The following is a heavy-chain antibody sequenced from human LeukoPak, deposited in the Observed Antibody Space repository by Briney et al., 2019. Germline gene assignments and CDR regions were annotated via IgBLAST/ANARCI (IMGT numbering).Heavy chain of an antibody. Sequence: ATVKISCKASGYTFTDYYMHWVQQAPGKGLEWMGRVDPGNGETIYAEKFQGRVSMTEDTSTDTAYMELSSLRSEDTAVYYCATDSPKGGADAFDIWGQGTMVTVSS. CDR1: GYTFTDYY. CDR2: VDPGNGET. V-gene: IGHV1-69-2*01. J-gene: IGHJ3*02. CDR3: ATDSPKGGADAFDI. D-gene: IGHD3-16*01.